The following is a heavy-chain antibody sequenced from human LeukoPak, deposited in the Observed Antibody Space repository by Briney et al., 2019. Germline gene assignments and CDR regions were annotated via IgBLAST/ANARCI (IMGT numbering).Heavy chain of an antibody. D-gene: IGHD3-22*01. V-gene: IGHV4-31*03. CDR3: ARGLNYYDSSGRANWFDP. J-gene: IGHJ5*02. CDR2: IYYSGST. CDR1: GGSISSGGYY. Sequence: SETLSLTCTVSGGSISSGGYYWSWIRQHPGKGLEWIGYIYYSGSTYYNPSLKSRVTISVDTSKNQFSLKLSSVTAPDTAVYYCARGLNYYDSSGRANWFDPWGQGTLVTVSS.